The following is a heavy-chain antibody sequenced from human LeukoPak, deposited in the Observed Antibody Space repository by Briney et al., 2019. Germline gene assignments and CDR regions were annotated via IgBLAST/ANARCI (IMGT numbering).Heavy chain of an antibody. CDR3: TRHPYYYGSGRGYYYGMDV. D-gene: IGHD3-10*01. Sequence: GGSLRLSCAASGFTFSGSAMHWVRQASGKGLEWVGRIRSKANSYATAYAASVKGRLTISRDDSKNTAYLQMNSLKTEDTAVYYCTRHPYYYGSGRGYYYGMDVWGKGTTVTVSS. J-gene: IGHJ6*04. CDR1: GFTFSGSA. CDR2: IRSKANSYAT. V-gene: IGHV3-73*01.